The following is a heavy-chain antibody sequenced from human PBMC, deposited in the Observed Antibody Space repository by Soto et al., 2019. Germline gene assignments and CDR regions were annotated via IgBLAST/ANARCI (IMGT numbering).Heavy chain of an antibody. CDR2: INPSGGST. D-gene: IGHD6-19*01. J-gene: IGHJ4*02. CDR3: ARASSGWNFDY. Sequence: ASVKVSCKASGYTFTSYYMHWVRQAPGQGLEWMEIINPSGGSTSYAQKFQGRVTMTRDTSTSTVYMELSSLRSEDTAVYYCARASSGWNFDYWGQGTLVTVSS. V-gene: IGHV1-46*01. CDR1: GYTFTSYY.